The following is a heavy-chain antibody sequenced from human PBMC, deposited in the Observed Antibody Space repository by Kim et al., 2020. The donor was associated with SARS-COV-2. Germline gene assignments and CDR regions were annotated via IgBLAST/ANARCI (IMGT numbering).Heavy chain of an antibody. Sequence: GGSLRLSCAASRFTFSTYWVGWVRQAPGKGLEWVAFIKEDGSVKHYVDSVKGRFTISSDNANTSLYLQMNSLTVDDTAAYYCARDRGSRSGLDRGGQGTL. CDR3: ARDRGSRSGLDR. J-gene: IGHJ5*02. CDR2: IKEDGSVK. CDR1: RFTFSTYW. D-gene: IGHD6-6*01. V-gene: IGHV3-7*03.